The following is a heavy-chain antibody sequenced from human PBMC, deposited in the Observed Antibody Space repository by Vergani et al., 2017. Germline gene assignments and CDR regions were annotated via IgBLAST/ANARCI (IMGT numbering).Heavy chain of an antibody. V-gene: IGHV3-30-3*01. Sequence: QVQLVESGGGVVQPGRSLRLSCAASGFTFSSYAMHWVRQAPGKGLEWVALISYDGSNKYYADSVKGRFTISRDNFKNTLYLQMNSLRSEDMAVYYCRYYDSSGYYYYFDYWGQGTLVTVSS. CDR2: ISYDGSNK. CDR1: GFTFSSYA. J-gene: IGHJ4*02. CDR3: RYYDSSGYYYYFDY. D-gene: IGHD3-22*01.